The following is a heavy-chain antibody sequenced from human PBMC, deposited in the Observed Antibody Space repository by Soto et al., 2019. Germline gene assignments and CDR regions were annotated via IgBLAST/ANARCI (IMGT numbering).Heavy chain of an antibody. Sequence: PGGSLRLSCAASGFTFSRYGMHWVRQAPGKGLEWVAVIWYDGSNKYYADSVKGRFTISRDNSKNTLYLQMNSLRAEDTAVYYCAREDSSGWYVDGDYYYGMDVWGQGTTATVSS. J-gene: IGHJ6*02. CDR1: GFTFSRYG. D-gene: IGHD6-19*01. CDR2: IWYDGSNK. V-gene: IGHV3-33*01. CDR3: AREDSSGWYVDGDYYYGMDV.